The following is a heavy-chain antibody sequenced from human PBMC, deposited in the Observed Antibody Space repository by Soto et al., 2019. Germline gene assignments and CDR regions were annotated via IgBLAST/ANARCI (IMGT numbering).Heavy chain of an antibody. Sequence: PSETLSLTCTVSGGSISSSSYYWGWIRQSPEKGLEWIASISYSGSTYYNPTLKSRLIISVDRSKNELSLKLTSVTAADTAVYYCARVPDVWGQGTTVTVSS. J-gene: IGHJ6*02. CDR3: ARVPDV. CDR1: GGSISSSSYY. V-gene: IGHV4-39*07. CDR2: ISYSGST.